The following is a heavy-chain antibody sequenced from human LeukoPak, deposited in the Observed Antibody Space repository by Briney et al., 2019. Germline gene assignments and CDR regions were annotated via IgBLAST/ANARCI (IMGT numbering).Heavy chain of an antibody. J-gene: IGHJ3*02. CDR3: ARRSVVTAINFDTFDI. V-gene: IGHV4-59*08. D-gene: IGHD2-21*02. CDR1: GGSISSYY. CDR2: IYSTGST. Sequence: SETLSLTCTVSGGSISSYYWNWIRQLPGMGLEWIGYIYSTGSTNYNPSLRGRVIISLDTSKNQYSLELSSVTAADTALYYCARRSVVTAINFDTFDIWGQGTMVTVSS.